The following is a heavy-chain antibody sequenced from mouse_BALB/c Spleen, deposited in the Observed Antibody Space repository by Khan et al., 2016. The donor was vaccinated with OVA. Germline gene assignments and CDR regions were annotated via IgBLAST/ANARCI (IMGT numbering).Heavy chain of an antibody. Sequence: EVQLQQSGPELVKPGASVKISCKTSGYTFPEYTVHWVKQSLGKSLDWIGVINPKNGGTAYNQKFKGKATLTVDKSSSTAYMEFRSLTSDDSAVYYCARYAGRYWGQGTSVTVAS. CDR3: ARYAGRY. J-gene: IGHJ4*01. D-gene: IGHD3-3*01. CDR1: GYTFPEYT. V-gene: IGHV1-18*01. CDR2: INPKNGGT.